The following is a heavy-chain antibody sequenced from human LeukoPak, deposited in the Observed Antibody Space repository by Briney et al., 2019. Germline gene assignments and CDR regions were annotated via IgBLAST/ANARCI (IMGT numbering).Heavy chain of an antibody. J-gene: IGHJ4*02. CDR2: IVVDGDKT. Sequence: SVRVSCKASRFTFSTSGLHWVRQTRGLRLEWIEWIVVDGDKTTYAQKFQERVTITRDMSTSTAYVELSGLTSEDTAVYYCAAGISGSHFHIAYWGQGTLVTVSS. CDR3: AAGISGSHFHIAY. D-gene: IGHD1-26*01. CDR1: RFTFSTSG. V-gene: IGHV1-58*01.